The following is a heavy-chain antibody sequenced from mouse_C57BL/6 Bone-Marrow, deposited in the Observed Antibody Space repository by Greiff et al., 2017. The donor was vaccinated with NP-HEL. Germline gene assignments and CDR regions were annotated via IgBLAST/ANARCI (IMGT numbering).Heavy chain of an antibody. V-gene: IGHV1-7*01. Sequence: QVQLQQSGAELAKPGASVKLSCKASGYTFTSYWMHWVKQRPGQGLEWIGYINPSSGYTKYNQKFKDKATLTADKSSSTAYMQLSSLTYEDSAVHYCARSNYYGSSYGNYYAMDYWGQGTSVTVSS. CDR1: GYTFTSYW. CDR3: ARSNYYGSSYGNYYAMDY. CDR2: INPSSGYT. J-gene: IGHJ4*01. D-gene: IGHD1-1*01.